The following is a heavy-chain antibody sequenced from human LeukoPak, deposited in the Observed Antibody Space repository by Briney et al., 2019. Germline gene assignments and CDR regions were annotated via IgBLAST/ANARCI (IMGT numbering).Heavy chain of an antibody. CDR2: IRYDGSNK. CDR1: GFTFSSYG. V-gene: IGHV3-30*02. J-gene: IGHJ4*02. Sequence: GGSLRLSCAASGFTFSSYGMHWVRQAPGKGLEWVAFIRYDGSNKYYADSVKGRFTISRDNAKNSLYLQMNSLRAEDTAVFYCARSLSRYSYGPFDYWGQGTLVTVSS. D-gene: IGHD5-18*01. CDR3: ARSLSRYSYGPFDY.